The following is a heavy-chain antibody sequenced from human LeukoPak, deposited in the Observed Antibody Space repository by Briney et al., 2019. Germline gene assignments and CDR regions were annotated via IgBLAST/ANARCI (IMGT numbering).Heavy chain of an antibody. CDR1: VFTFSNYW. V-gene: IGHV3-74*01. J-gene: IGHJ4*02. CDR2: IISDGSST. CDR3: ARDGSLPDY. Sequence: GGSLRLSCAACVFTFSNYWMHWVRQTPGKGLVWVSRIISDGSSTSYTDSMKGRFTISRDNAKNTLYLHMSSLRAEDTAVYYCARDGSLPDYWGQGTLVTVSS.